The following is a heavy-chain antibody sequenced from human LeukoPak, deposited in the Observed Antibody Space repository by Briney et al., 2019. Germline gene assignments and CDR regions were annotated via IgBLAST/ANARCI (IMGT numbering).Heavy chain of an antibody. V-gene: IGHV3-48*01. Sequence: GWSLRLSCAASGFTFSSYSMNWVRQAPGKGLEWVSYISSSSSTIYYADPVKGRFTISRDNSKNTLYLQMNSLSAEDTAVYYCARGYSATYYGPLDYWGQGTLVTVSS. CDR3: ARGYSATYYGPLDY. CDR2: ISSSSSTI. D-gene: IGHD1-26*01. J-gene: IGHJ4*02. CDR1: GFTFSSYS.